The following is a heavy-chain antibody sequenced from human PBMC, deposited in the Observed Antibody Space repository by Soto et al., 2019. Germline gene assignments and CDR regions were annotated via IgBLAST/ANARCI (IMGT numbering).Heavy chain of an antibody. J-gene: IGHJ4*02. Sequence: QVQLVQSGAEVKKPGSSVKVSCKASGGTFSSYAISWVRQAPGQGLEWMGGIIPIFGTANYAQKFQGRVTITADKSTSTAYMELSSLISEDTAVYYCERDPDYYDRSGYDYWGQGTLVTVSS. CDR2: IIPIFGTA. V-gene: IGHV1-69*06. CDR3: ERDPDYYDRSGYDY. CDR1: GGTFSSYA. D-gene: IGHD3-22*01.